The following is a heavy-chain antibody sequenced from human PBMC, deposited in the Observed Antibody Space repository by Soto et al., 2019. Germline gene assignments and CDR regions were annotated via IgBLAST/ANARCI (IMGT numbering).Heavy chain of an antibody. Sequence: QLLESGGDLVQPGGSLRLSCAASGFTFTNYAMTWVRQAPGKALEWVSAIDDSGVSTFYADSVKGRFTISRDKSKNTLYLQMDTLRAEDTAVYYCAKPRGSYLFDYLGQGDLVTVSS. V-gene: IGHV3-23*01. CDR2: IDDSGVST. J-gene: IGHJ4*02. CDR3: AKPRGSYLFDY. D-gene: IGHD1-26*01. CDR1: GFTFTNYA.